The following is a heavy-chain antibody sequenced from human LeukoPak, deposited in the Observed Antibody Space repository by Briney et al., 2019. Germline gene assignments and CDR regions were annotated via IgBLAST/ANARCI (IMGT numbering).Heavy chain of an antibody. V-gene: IGHV4-59*08. J-gene: IGHJ4*02. CDR3: ARVARGSGWFYFDY. D-gene: IGHD6-19*01. Sequence: PSETLSLTCTVSGGSISSYYWSWIRQPPGKGLEWIGYIYYSGSTYYNPSLKSRVTISVDTSKNQFSLKLSSVTAADTAVYYCARVARGSGWFYFDYWGQGTLVTVSS. CDR1: GGSISSYY. CDR2: IYYSGST.